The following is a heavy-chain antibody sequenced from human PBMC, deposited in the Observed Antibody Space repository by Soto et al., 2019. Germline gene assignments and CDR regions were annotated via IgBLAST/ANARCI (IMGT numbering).Heavy chain of an antibody. CDR3: ARDRGRDLDY. D-gene: IGHD2-15*01. V-gene: IGHV3-30-3*01. Sequence: GGSLRLSCAASGFTFSSYAMHWVRQAPGKGLEWVAVISYDGSNKYYADSVKGRFTISRDNSKNTLYLQMNSLRAEDTAVYYCARDRGRDLDYWGQGSLVTVSS. J-gene: IGHJ4*02. CDR1: GFTFSSYA. CDR2: ISYDGSNK.